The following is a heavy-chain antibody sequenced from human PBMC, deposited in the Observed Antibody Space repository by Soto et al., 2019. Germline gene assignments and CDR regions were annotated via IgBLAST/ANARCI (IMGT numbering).Heavy chain of an antibody. CDR3: ARAGNDFWSGYYYNWFDP. Sequence: QVQLVQSGAEVKKPGASVKVACKASGYTFTSYFMHWVRQAPGQGLEWMGIINTSGGSTSYAQKFHSRVTITRDTSTSTVYMELSSLRSEDTAVYYCARAGNDFWSGYYYNWFDPWGQGTLVTVSS. CDR1: GYTFTSYF. V-gene: IGHV1-46*01. CDR2: INTSGGST. J-gene: IGHJ5*02. D-gene: IGHD3-3*01.